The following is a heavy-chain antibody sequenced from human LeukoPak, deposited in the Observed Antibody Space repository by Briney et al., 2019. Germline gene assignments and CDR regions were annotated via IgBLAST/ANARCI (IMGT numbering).Heavy chain of an antibody. CDR1: GGSISSGGYY. Sequence: SETLSLTCTVSGGSISSGGYYWSWIRQHPGKGLGWIGYIYYSGSAYYNPSLKSRVTISVDTSKNQFSLKLSSVTAADTAVYYCARVRSSSSGEVYYFDYWGQGTLVTVSS. D-gene: IGHD6-6*01. J-gene: IGHJ4*02. V-gene: IGHV4-31*03. CDR3: ARVRSSSSGEVYYFDY. CDR2: IYYSGSA.